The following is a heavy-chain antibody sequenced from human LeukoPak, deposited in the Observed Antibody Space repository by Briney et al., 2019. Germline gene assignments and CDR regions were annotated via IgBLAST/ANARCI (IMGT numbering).Heavy chain of an antibody. V-gene: IGHV3-30*18. CDR3: AKRISSTHSSSWYSLDY. Sequence: GGFLRLSCAASGFTFSTYGMHWVRQAPGKGLEWIAVISYDGRTIYYGDSVKGRFTISRDNSKTTLYLQMNSLRAEDTAVYYCAKRISSTHSSSWYSLDYWGQGTLVTVSS. J-gene: IGHJ4*02. CDR1: GFTFSTYG. CDR2: ISYDGRTI. D-gene: IGHD6-13*01.